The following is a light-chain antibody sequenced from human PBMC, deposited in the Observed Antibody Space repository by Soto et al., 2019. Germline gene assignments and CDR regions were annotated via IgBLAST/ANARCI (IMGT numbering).Light chain of an antibody. CDR1: QVISNF. Sequence: DIQLTQSPSFLSASVGDRVTFTCRASQVISNFLAWYQQKPGEAPKLLIYAASTLQSGVPSRFSGSGSGTEFSLTISSLQPEDSATYYCQQLNSYPLTFGDWTKGESK. J-gene: IGKJ4*01. CDR3: QQLNSYPLT. V-gene: IGKV1-9*01. CDR2: AAS.